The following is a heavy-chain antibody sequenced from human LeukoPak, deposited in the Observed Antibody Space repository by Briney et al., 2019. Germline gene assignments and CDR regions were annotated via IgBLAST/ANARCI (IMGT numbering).Heavy chain of an antibody. V-gene: IGHV3-23*01. CDR2: ISGSGGST. J-gene: IGHJ6*03. D-gene: IGHD5-12*01. Sequence: GGSLRLSCAASGFTFSSYAMSWVRQAPGKGLEWVSAISGSGGSTYYADSVKGRFTISRDNSKNSLYLQMNSLRAEDTAVYYCARRPYTGYGKYYYYMDVWGKGTTVTVSS. CDR1: GFTFSSYA. CDR3: ARRPYTGYGKYYYYMDV.